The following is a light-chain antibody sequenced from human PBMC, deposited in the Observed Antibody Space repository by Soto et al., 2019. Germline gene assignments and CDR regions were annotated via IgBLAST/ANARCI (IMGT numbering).Light chain of an antibody. J-gene: IGKJ1*01. V-gene: IGKV3-20*01. CDR1: QSVSSSY. CDR2: GAS. Sequence: EIVLTQSPGTLSLSPGERATLSCRASQSVSSSYLAWYQQKPGQAPRLLIYGASSRATGIPDRFSGSGSGTDFTLTIIRLEPEDFAVYYCQQYGSLWTFGQGTKVDIK. CDR3: QQYGSLWT.